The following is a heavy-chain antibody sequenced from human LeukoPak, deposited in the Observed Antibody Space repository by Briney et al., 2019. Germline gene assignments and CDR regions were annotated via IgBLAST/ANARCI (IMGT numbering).Heavy chain of an antibody. J-gene: IGHJ2*01. CDR2: IIPILGIA. Sequence: SVKVSCKASGDTFSSYAISWVRQAPGQGLEWMGRIIPILGIANYAQKFQGRVTITADKSTSIAYMELSSLRSEDTAVYYCARDGTGEVVVPATSVDPPDWHFDLWGRGTVVTVSS. CDR1: GDTFSSYA. CDR3: ARDGTGEVVVPATSVDPPDWHFDL. D-gene: IGHD2-15*01. V-gene: IGHV1-69*04.